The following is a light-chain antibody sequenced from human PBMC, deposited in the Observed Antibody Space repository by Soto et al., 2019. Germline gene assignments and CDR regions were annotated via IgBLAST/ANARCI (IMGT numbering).Light chain of an antibody. Sequence: DIQMTQSPSSLSASVGDRVNITCRASQSIYIYLAWYQQKPGKIPKVLIYAASTLQSGVPSRFSGSGSGTDFTLTISSLQPEDVATYYCQKYNTAPWTFGQGTRVEIK. V-gene: IGKV1-27*01. CDR1: QSIYIY. CDR2: AAS. J-gene: IGKJ1*01. CDR3: QKYNTAPWT.